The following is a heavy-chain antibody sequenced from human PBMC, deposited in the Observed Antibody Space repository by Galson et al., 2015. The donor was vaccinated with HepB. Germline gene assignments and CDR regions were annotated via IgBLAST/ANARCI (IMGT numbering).Heavy chain of an antibody. D-gene: IGHD6-6*01. CDR2: INHSGST. Sequence: TLSLTCAVYGGSFSGYYWSWIRQPPGKGLEWIGEINHSGSTNYNPSLKSRVTISVDTSKNQFSLKLSSVTAADTAVYYCARGVSRRPRSARRIYYYYYMDVWGKGTTVTVSS. V-gene: IGHV4-34*01. CDR3: ARGVSRRPRSARRIYYYYYMDV. CDR1: GGSFSGYY. J-gene: IGHJ6*03.